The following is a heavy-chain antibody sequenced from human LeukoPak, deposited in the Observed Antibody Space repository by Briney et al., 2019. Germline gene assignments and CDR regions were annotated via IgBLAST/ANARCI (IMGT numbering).Heavy chain of an antibody. CDR3: ARVSYCTSTSCYGSMDV. CDR1: GYTLTELS. V-gene: IGHV1-24*01. J-gene: IGHJ6*03. CDR2: FDPEDDET. D-gene: IGHD2-2*01. Sequence: GASVKVSCKVSGYTLTELSMHWARQAPGKGLEWMGGFDPEDDETIYAQKFQGRVTITADESTSTAYMELSSLRSEDTAVYYCARVSYCTSTSCYGSMDVWGKGTTVTISS.